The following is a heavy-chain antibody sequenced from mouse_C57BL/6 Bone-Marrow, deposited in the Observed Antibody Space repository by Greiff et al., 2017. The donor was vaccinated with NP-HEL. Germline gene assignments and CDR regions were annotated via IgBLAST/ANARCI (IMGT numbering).Heavy chain of an antibody. V-gene: IGHV5-2*01. CDR1: EYEFPSHD. CDR2: INSDGGST. CDR3: Y. Sequence: EVKLVESGGGLVQPGESLKLSCESNEYEFPSHDMSWVRTTPEKRLELVAAINSDGGSTYYPDTMERRFIISRDNTKKTLYLQMSSLRSEEDGPWFAYWGQGTLVTVSA. J-gene: IGHJ3*01. D-gene: IGHD2-3*01.